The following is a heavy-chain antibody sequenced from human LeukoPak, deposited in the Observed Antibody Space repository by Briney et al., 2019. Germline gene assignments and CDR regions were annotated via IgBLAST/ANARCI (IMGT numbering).Heavy chain of an antibody. CDR2: IVVGSGNT. CDR3: AADPGRQYREFDY. CDR1: GFTFTSSA. D-gene: IGHD1-1*01. V-gene: IGHV1-58*01. Sequence: SVKVSCKASGFTFTSSAVQWVRQARGQRLEWIGWIVVGSGNTNYAQKFQERVTITRDMSTSTAYMELSSLRSEDTAVYYCAADPGRQYREFDYWGQGTLVTVSS. J-gene: IGHJ4*02.